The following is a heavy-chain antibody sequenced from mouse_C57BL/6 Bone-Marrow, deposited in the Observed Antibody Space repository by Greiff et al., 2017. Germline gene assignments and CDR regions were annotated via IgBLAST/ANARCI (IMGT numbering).Heavy chain of an antibody. D-gene: IGHD1-1*01. Sequence: QVQLQQSGPELVKPGASVKLSCKASGYTFTSYDINWVKQRPGQGLEWIGWIYPRDGSTKYNEKFKGQATLTVDTYTSTAYMALHSLASEDSAVYFCARVEFDGSSGDWYFDVWGTGTTVTVSS. V-gene: IGHV1-85*01. CDR2: IYPRDGST. CDR3: ARVEFDGSSGDWYFDV. J-gene: IGHJ1*03. CDR1: GYTFTSYD.